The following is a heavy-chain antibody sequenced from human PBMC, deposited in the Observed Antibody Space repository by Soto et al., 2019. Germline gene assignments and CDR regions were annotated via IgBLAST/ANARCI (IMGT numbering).Heavy chain of an antibody. CDR2: ISYDGSNK. J-gene: IGHJ4*02. CDR1: GFTFSSYG. Sequence: PGGSLRLSCAASGFTFSSYGMHWVRQAPGKGLEWVAVISYDGSNKYYADSVKGRFTISRDNSKNTLYLQMNSLRAEDTAVYYCAKDHQDYGGKGYFDYWGQGTLVTVSS. V-gene: IGHV3-30*18. CDR3: AKDHQDYGGKGYFDY. D-gene: IGHD4-17*01.